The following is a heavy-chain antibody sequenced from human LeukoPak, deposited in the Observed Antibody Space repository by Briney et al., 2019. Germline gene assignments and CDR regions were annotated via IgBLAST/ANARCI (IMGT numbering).Heavy chain of an antibody. J-gene: IGHJ4*02. D-gene: IGHD3-22*01. Sequence: PSGTLSLTCGVSGGSITSTNWWSWVRQPPGKGLEWIGEIYHSGSTNYNPSLKSRVTISVDKSKNQFSLKLSSVTAADTAVYYCARTYYYDSSGTNFDYWGQGTLVTVSS. CDR3: ARTYYYDSSGTNFDY. V-gene: IGHV4-4*02. CDR2: IYHSGST. CDR1: GGSITSTNW.